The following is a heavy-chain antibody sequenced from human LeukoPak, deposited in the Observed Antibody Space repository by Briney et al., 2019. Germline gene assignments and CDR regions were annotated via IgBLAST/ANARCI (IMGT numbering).Heavy chain of an antibody. V-gene: IGHV3-23*01. D-gene: IGHD4-17*01. CDR1: GFTFSSYA. CDR3: AKDVDGDYGYGMDA. J-gene: IGHJ6*02. CDR2: ISGSGGST. Sequence: PGGSLRLSCAASGFTFSSYAMSWVRQAPGKGLEWVSAISGSGGSTYYADSVKGRFTTSRDNSKNTLYLQMNSLRAEDPAVYYCAKDVDGDYGYGMDAWGQGTTVTVSS.